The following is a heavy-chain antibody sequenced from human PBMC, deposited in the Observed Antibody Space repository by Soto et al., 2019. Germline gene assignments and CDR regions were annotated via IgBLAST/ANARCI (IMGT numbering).Heavy chain of an antibody. J-gene: IGHJ5*02. V-gene: IGHV1-46*01. Sequence: QVHLAQSGAEVKKPGASVKVSCKASAYTFTSYNMNWVRPAPGQGIEWLGMINPLGFSTTYALKIRGRVGMTRDTSACPVYLVLTNLRSEDTALYSCAGAAGRFADLCWFVPWCQGTLVTVS. D-gene: IGHD3-10*01. CDR1: AYTFTSYN. CDR3: AGAAGRFADLCWFVP. CDR2: INPLGFST.